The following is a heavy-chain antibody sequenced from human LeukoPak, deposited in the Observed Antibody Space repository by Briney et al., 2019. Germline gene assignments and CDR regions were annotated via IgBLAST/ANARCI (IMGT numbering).Heavy chain of an antibody. D-gene: IGHD2-2*01. V-gene: IGHV3-48*03. Sequence: PGGSLRLSCAASGFTFSSYEMNWVRRAPGKGLEWVSYISSGSNTIYYADSVKGRFTISRDNAKNSLYLQMNSLRAEDTAVYYCAREAPGGVVVPAAFDYWGQGTLVTVSS. CDR1: GFTFSSYE. CDR3: AREAPGGVVVPAAFDY. J-gene: IGHJ4*02. CDR2: ISSGSNTI.